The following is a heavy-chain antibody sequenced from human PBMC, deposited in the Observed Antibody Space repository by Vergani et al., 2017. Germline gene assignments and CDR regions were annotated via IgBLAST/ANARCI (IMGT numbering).Heavy chain of an antibody. CDR2: ISYDGSNK. CDR1: GFTFSSYA. CDR3: ARDDSSGPYPGGSFDY. V-gene: IGHV3-30*01. D-gene: IGHD3-22*01. J-gene: IGHJ4*02. Sequence: QVQLVESGGGVVQPGRSLRLSCAASGFTFSSYAMHWVRQAPGKGLEWVAVISYDGSNKYYADSVKGRFTISRDNSKNTLYLQMNSLRAEDTAVYYCARDDSSGPYPGGSFDYWGQGTLVTVSS.